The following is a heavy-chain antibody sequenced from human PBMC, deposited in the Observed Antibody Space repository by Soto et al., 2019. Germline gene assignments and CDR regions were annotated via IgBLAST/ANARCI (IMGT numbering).Heavy chain of an antibody. CDR1: GGSISSGGYS. J-gene: IGHJ4*02. V-gene: IGHV4-30-2*02. Sequence: SETLSLTCAVSGGSISSGGYSWSWIRQPPGKGLEWIGYIYHSGSTNYNPSLKSRVTISVDTSKNQFSLKLSSVTAADTAVYYCAGYCGGDCYSDYWGQGTLVTVSS. CDR2: IYHSGST. D-gene: IGHD2-21*02. CDR3: AGYCGGDCYSDY.